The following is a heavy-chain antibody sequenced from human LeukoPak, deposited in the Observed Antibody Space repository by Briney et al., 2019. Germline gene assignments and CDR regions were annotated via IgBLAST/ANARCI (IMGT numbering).Heavy chain of an antibody. Sequence: PSETLSLTCTVSGGSISSYYWSWIRQPPGKGLEWIGYIYYSGSTNYNPSLKSRVTISVDTSKNQFSLKLSSVTAADTAVYYCARHSKRGYSYLDYWGQGTLVTVSS. CDR1: GGSISSYY. D-gene: IGHD5-18*01. CDR2: IYYSGST. J-gene: IGHJ4*02. V-gene: IGHV4-59*08. CDR3: ARHSKRGYSYLDY.